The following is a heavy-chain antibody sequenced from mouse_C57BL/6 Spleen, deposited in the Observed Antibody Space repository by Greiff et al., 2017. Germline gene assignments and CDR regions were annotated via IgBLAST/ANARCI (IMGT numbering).Heavy chain of an antibody. CDR1: GYTFTSYW. CDR3: ARGGSNFFY. CDR2: IDPSDSYT. Sequence: QVQLQQPGAELVMPGASVKLSCKASGYTFTSYWMHWVKQRPGQGLEWIGEIDPSDSYTNYNQKFKGKSTLTVDKSSSTAYMQLSSLTSEDSAVXYCARGGSNFFYWGQGTTRTVSS. D-gene: IGHD2-5*01. J-gene: IGHJ2*01. V-gene: IGHV1-69*01.